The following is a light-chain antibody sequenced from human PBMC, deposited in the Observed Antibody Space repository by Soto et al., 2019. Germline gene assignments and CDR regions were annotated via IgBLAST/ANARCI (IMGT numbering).Light chain of an antibody. Sequence: DIQMTQSPSTLSGSVGDRVTITCRASQTISSWLAWYQQKPGKAPKLLIYKASNLESGVPSRFSGSGSGTDFTLTISRLEPEDFAVYYCQQYGSSGTFGQGTKV. CDR2: KAS. CDR1: QTISSW. J-gene: IGKJ1*01. V-gene: IGKV1-5*03. CDR3: QQYGSSGT.